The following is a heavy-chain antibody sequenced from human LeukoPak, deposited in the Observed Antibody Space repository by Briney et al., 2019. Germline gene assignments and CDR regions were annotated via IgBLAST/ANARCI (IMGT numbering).Heavy chain of an antibody. V-gene: IGHV3-13*01. J-gene: IGHJ6*03. Sequence: GGSLRLSCVASGFTFSYHDMHWVRQTSGKGLEWVSAIGIAGDTYYSGSVKCRFNISRDNAKHSLYLQMDSLTAGDTAVYHCARAGIVVTGILHYYSYIDVWGKGTTVTVSS. CDR1: GFTFSYHD. D-gene: IGHD6-19*01. CDR2: IGIAGDT. CDR3: ARAGIVVTGILHYYSYIDV.